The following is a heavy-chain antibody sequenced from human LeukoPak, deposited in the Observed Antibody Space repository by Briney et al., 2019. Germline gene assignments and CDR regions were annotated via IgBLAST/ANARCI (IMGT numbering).Heavy chain of an antibody. D-gene: IGHD3-22*01. V-gene: IGHV1-18*01. J-gene: IGHJ4*02. Sequence: ASVKVSCKASGYTFTSYGISWVRQAPGQGLEWMGWISDYNGNTNYAQKLQGRVTMTTDTSTSTAYMELRSLRSDDTAVYYCARDSSAYYYDSSGYYLGIKSYYFDYWGQGTLVTVSS. CDR1: GYTFTSYG. CDR2: ISDYNGNT. CDR3: ARDSSAYYYDSSGYYLGIKSYYFDY.